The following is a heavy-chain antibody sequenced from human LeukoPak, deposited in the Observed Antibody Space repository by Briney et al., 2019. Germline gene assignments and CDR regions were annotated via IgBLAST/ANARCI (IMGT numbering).Heavy chain of an antibody. CDR2: IRSKSNSYAT. Sequence: GGSLRLSCAASGFNFSGSAMHWVRQASGKGLEWVGRIRSKSNSYATAYAASVKGRFTISRDDSKNTAYLQMNSLKTEDTAVYYCSRIFYHGSTGYYPDHWGQGTLVTVSS. CDR3: SRIFYHGSTGYYPDH. V-gene: IGHV3-73*01. D-gene: IGHD3-9*01. CDR1: GFNFSGSA. J-gene: IGHJ4*02.